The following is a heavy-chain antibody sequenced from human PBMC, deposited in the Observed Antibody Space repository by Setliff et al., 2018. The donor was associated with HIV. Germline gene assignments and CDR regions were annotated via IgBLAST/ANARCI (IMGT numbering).Heavy chain of an antibody. J-gene: IGHJ4*02. Sequence: GASVKVSCKASAYRFTDYFIHWVRQAPGQGLEWMGWISPQNGDRKSPQRFRGRVTMTRDTSISTAYMELTGLTSDDTAVYFCARQLSNSLDHWGQGTPVTVSS. CDR1: AYRFTDYF. V-gene: IGHV1-2*02. CDR2: ISPQNGDR. D-gene: IGHD6-6*01. CDR3: ARQLSNSLDH.